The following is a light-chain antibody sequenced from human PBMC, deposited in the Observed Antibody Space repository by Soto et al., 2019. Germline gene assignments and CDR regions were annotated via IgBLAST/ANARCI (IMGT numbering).Light chain of an antibody. CDR1: QSVSRNY. J-gene: IGKJ5*01. CDR3: QQRSSWPIT. CDR2: GAS. V-gene: IGKV3D-20*02. Sequence: EIVLTQSPGTLSLSPGERATLSCMASQSVSRNYLVWYQQKPGQAPRLLIYGASGRATGIPDRFSGSGSGTDFTLTISSLEPEDFAVYYCQQRSSWPITFGQGTRLEI.